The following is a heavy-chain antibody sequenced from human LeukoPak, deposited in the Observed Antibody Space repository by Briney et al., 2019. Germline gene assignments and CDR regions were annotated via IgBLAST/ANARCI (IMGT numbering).Heavy chain of an antibody. CDR3: ARQLRIAAATFDP. V-gene: IGHV1-8*01. J-gene: IGHJ5*02. CDR2: MNPNSGNT. D-gene: IGHD6-13*01. Sequence: ASVKVSCKASGYTFTSYDINWVRQATGQGLEWMGWMNPNSGNTGYAQKFQGRVTMTRNTSISTAYMELSRLRSDDTAVYYCARQLRIAAATFDPWGQGTLVTVSS. CDR1: GYTFTSYD.